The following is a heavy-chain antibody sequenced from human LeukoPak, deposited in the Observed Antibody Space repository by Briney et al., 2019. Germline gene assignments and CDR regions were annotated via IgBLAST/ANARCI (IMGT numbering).Heavy chain of an antibody. J-gene: IGHJ4*02. CDR1: GFTFNDYA. D-gene: IGHD1/OR15-1a*01. CDR3: ARVGTTLGSWYLAY. Sequence: PGGSLRLSCAASGFTFNDYAMNWVRQAPGKGLEWVSDISGSGDRTFHADPVKGRFTISRDNSKNKLYLQMNSLRAEDTAVYYCARVGTTLGSWYLAYWGQGTLVTVSS. V-gene: IGHV3-23*01. CDR2: ISGSGDRT.